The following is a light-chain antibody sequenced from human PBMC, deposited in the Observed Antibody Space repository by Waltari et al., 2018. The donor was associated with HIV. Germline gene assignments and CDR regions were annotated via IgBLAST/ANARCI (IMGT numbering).Light chain of an antibody. V-gene: IGKV3-11*01. CDR3: QQRSSWPLT. CDR2: DAS. J-gene: IGKJ4*01. Sequence: ENVLTQSPATLSLSPGERATLSCRASQSVSSLLAWYQQKPGQAPRLLIYDASNRATGTPPRFSGSGSGTDFTLSISSLEPEDFAVYYGQQRSSWPLTFGGGTKVEIK. CDR1: QSVSSL.